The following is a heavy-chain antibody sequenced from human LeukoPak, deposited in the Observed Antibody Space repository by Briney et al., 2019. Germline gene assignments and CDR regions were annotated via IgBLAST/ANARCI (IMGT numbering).Heavy chain of an antibody. CDR1: GFTFNSYW. Sequence: GGSLRLSCAASGFTFNSYWMSWVRQAPGKGLEWVANIKQDASEKYFVDSVKGRFTISRDNAKNSLYLQMNSLRAEDTAVYYWARGYCSGSSCYSGFYFDYWGQGALVTVSS. CDR3: ARGYCSGSSCYSGFYFDY. V-gene: IGHV3-7*01. D-gene: IGHD2-15*01. CDR2: IKQDASEK. J-gene: IGHJ4*02.